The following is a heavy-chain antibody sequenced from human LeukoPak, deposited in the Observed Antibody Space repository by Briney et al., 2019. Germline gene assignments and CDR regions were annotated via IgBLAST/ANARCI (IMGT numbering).Heavy chain of an antibody. Sequence: PSETLSLTCAVYGGSFSGYYWSWIRQPPGKGLEWIGEINHSGSTNYNPSLKSRVTISVDTSKNQFSLKLSSVTAADTAVHYCARASRYFDWLFAPYYFDYWGQGTLVTVSS. J-gene: IGHJ4*02. CDR3: ARASRYFDWLFAPYYFDY. D-gene: IGHD3-9*01. CDR1: GGSFSGYY. V-gene: IGHV4-34*01. CDR2: INHSGST.